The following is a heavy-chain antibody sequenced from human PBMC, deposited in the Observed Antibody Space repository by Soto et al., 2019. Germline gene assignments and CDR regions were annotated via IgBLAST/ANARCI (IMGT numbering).Heavy chain of an antibody. V-gene: IGHV1-69*12. CDR1: GGTLSSYA. Sequence: QVQLVQSGAVVKKPGSSVKVSCKASGGTLSSYAISWVRQAPGQGLEWMGGIIPIFGTTNYAQKFQGRVTITADESTSTAYMELSSLRSEDTAIYYCARGLLPAVFLGPDSWGQGTLVTVSS. CDR3: ARGLLPAVFLGPDS. J-gene: IGHJ4*02. D-gene: IGHD2-2*01. CDR2: IIPIFGTT.